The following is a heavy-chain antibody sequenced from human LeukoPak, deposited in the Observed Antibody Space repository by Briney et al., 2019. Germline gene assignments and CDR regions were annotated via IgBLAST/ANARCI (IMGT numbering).Heavy chain of an antibody. V-gene: IGHV3-48*01. D-gene: IGHD3-22*01. CDR2: ITSSSSTM. Sequence: PGGSLRLSCAASGFSFSSYSMNWVRQAPAKGLEWVSYITSSSSTMYYADAVKGRFAISRDNAKNSLYLQMNSLRAEDTAVYYCARKSGSSGYPFDYWGQGTLVTVSS. J-gene: IGHJ4*02. CDR3: ARKSGSSGYPFDY. CDR1: GFSFSSYS.